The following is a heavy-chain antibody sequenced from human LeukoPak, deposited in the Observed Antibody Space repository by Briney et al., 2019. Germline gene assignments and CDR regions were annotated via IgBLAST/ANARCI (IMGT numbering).Heavy chain of an antibody. CDR2: ISYDGSNK. J-gene: IGHJ4*02. CDR3: AKDPRRYSRTGGYFDY. Sequence: GRSLRLSCAASGFTFSNYGMHWVRQAPGKGLEWVSFISYDGSNKYYADSVKGRFTISRDNSKNTLYLQMISLRTEDTAVYYCAKDPRRYSRTGGYFDYWGQGTLVTVSS. D-gene: IGHD6-13*01. CDR1: GFTFSNYG. V-gene: IGHV3-30*18.